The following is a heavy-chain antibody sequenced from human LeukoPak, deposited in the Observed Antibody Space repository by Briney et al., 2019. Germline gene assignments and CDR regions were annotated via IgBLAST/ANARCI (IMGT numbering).Heavy chain of an antibody. CDR3: ASTLRFLPYRRFDY. V-gene: IGHV4-39*01. D-gene: IGHD3-3*01. CDR1: GGSIISSNYY. J-gene: IGHJ4*02. Sequence: KPSETLSLTCSVSGGSIISSNYYWGWIRQPPGKGLEWIGSIYQRGSGSSYYNPSLKSRVTISGDTSKNQFFLRLSSVTAADTAVYYCASTLRFLPYRRFDYWGQGTLVTVPS. CDR2: IYQRGSGSS.